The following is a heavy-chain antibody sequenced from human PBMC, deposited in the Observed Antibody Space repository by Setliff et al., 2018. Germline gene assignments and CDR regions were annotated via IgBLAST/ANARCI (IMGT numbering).Heavy chain of an antibody. CDR3: VREGLSFGLGCCPNWLDP. Sequence: ASVKVSCKASGYTFTDHYLYWVRQAPGQGLECMGRINPNNGGTNYAQKFQGRVTLTRDTSITTVYMELSTLTSDDTAVYYCVREGLSFGLGCCPNWLDPWGQGTLVTVSS. CDR1: GYTFTDHY. J-gene: IGHJ5*02. V-gene: IGHV1-2*06. D-gene: IGHD3-3*01. CDR2: INPNNGGT.